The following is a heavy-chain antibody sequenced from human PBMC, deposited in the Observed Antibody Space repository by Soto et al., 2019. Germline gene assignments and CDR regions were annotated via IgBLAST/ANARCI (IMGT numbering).Heavy chain of an antibody. Sequence: SVKVSCKASGGTFSSYAISWVRQAPGQGLEWMGWIIPIFGTANYAQKFQGRVTITADESTSTAYMELSSLRSEDTAVYYCARAPKPTSSTYSSGWYADYWGQGTLVTVSS. V-gene: IGHV1-69*13. CDR1: GGTFSSYA. J-gene: IGHJ4*02. CDR2: IIPIFGTA. D-gene: IGHD6-19*01. CDR3: ARAPKPTSSTYSSGWYADY.